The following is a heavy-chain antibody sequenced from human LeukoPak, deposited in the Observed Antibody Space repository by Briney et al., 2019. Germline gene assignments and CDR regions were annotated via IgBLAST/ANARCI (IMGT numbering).Heavy chain of an antibody. D-gene: IGHD2-2*01. CDR1: GFTFSSYS. CDR2: ISGNGGSP. CDR3: AKDLVYCSSTSCTYGFDY. V-gene: IGHV3-23*01. Sequence: PGGSLRLSCAASGFTFSSYSMNWVRQAPGKGLEWVSAISGNGGSPYYADSVKGRFTISRDNSKNTLYLQMNSLRAEDTAVYYCAKDLVYCSSTSCTYGFDYWGQGTLVTVSS. J-gene: IGHJ4*02.